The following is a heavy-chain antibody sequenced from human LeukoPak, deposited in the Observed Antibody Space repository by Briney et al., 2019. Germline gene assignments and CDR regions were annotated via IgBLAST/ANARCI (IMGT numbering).Heavy chain of an antibody. D-gene: IGHD1-20*01. Sequence: GASVKVSCKASGYAFTGYYMHWVRQAPGQGLEWMGRINPNSGGTNYAQKFQGRVTMTRDTSISTAYMELSRLRSDDTAVYYCARDQALGITGTTDAFDYWGQGTLVTVSS. V-gene: IGHV1-2*06. J-gene: IGHJ4*02. CDR2: INPNSGGT. CDR3: ARDQALGITGTTDAFDY. CDR1: GYAFTGYY.